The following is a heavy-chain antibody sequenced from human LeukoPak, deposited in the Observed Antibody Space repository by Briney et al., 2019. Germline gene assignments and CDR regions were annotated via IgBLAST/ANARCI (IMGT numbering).Heavy chain of an antibody. J-gene: IGHJ4*02. CDR3: ARHVFGGDPNFDY. CDR2: IYYSGST. D-gene: IGHD3-16*01. Sequence: SETLSLTCTVSGGSISSYHWSWIRQPPGKGLEWIGYIYYSGSTNYNPSLKSRVTISVDTSKNQFSLKLSSVTAADTAVYYCARHVFGGDPNFDYWGQGTLVTVSS. CDR1: GGSISSYH. V-gene: IGHV4-59*08.